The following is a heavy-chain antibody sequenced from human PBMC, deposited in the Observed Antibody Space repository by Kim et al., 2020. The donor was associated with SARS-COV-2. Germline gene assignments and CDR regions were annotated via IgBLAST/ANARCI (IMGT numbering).Heavy chain of an antibody. CDR1: GFTFGDYA. Sequence: GGSLRLSCTASGFTFGDYAMSWVRQAPGKGLEWVGFIRSKAYGGTTEYAASVKGRFTISRDDSKSIAYLQMNSLKTEDTAVYYCTRTLLWFGELYYFDYWGQGTLVTVSS. CDR2: IRSKAYGGTT. CDR3: TRTLLWFGELYYFDY. J-gene: IGHJ4*02. V-gene: IGHV3-49*04. D-gene: IGHD3-10*01.